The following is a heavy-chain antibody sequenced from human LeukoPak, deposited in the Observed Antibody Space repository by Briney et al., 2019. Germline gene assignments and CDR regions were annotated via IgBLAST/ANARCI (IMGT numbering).Heavy chain of an antibody. D-gene: IGHD4-11*01. Sequence: GGSLRLSCAASGFTFNSYGMHWVRQAPGQGLEWVAFIRYDGTNKYYADSVKGRFTISRGNSKNTLYLQMNSLRAEDTAVYYCANHMTTVNYWGRGTLVTVSS. CDR3: ANHMTTVNY. J-gene: IGHJ4*02. CDR1: GFTFNSYG. CDR2: IRYDGTNK. V-gene: IGHV3-30*02.